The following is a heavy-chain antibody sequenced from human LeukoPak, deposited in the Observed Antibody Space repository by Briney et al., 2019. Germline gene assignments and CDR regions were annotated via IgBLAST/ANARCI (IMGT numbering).Heavy chain of an antibody. D-gene: IGHD3-9*01. Sequence: PGGSLRLSCVASGFTFRSYSMNWVRQAPGKGLEWVSYISSSSSTIYYADSVKGRFTISRDNAKNSLYLQMNSLRAEDTAVYYCARDPTIYYYYYYMDVRGKGTTVTVSS. V-gene: IGHV3-48*04. J-gene: IGHJ6*03. CDR3: ARDPTIYYYYYYMDV. CDR2: ISSSSSTI. CDR1: GFTFRSYS.